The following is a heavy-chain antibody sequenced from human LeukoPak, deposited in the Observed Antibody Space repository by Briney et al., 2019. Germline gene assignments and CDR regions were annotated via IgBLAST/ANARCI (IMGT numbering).Heavy chain of an antibody. D-gene: IGHD3-22*01. J-gene: IGHJ4*02. CDR3: ARDKEYQDSSGFGGY. Sequence: ASVKVSCKASGYTFTSYGISWVRQAPGQGLEWMGWISAYNGNTNYAQKLQDRVTMTTDTSTSTAYMELRSLRSDDTAVYYCARDKEYQDSSGFGGYWGQGTLVTVSS. CDR2: ISAYNGNT. V-gene: IGHV1-18*01. CDR1: GYTFTSYG.